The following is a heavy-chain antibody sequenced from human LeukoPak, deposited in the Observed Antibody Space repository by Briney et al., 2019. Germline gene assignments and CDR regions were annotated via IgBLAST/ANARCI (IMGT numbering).Heavy chain of an antibody. D-gene: IGHD5/OR15-5a*01. CDR1: GFTFSSYW. V-gene: IGHV3-74*01. CDR2: IKTDGSST. CDR3: ARGVSGTGPDI. J-gene: IGHJ3*02. Sequence: GGSLRLSCAASGFTFSSYWMHWVRQAPGKGLVWVSRIKTDGSSTDYADSVKGRFTISRDNAKNPMYLQMNSLRAEDTAVYYCARGVSGTGPDIWGLGTMVTVSS.